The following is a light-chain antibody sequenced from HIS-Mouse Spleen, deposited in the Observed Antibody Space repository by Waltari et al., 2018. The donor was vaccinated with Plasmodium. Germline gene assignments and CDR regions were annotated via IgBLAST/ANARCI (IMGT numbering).Light chain of an antibody. J-gene: IGLJ2*01. CDR3: CSYAGSSTFVV. CDR2: EVS. V-gene: IGLV2-8*01. CDR1: SSDVGGYNY. Sequence: QSALTQPPSASGSPGQSVTISCTGTSSDVGGYNYVSWYQQHPGKAPKLMIYEVSKRPSGVPVRFSGSKSGNTASLTVSGLQAEDEADYYCCSYAGSSTFVVFGGGTKLTVL.